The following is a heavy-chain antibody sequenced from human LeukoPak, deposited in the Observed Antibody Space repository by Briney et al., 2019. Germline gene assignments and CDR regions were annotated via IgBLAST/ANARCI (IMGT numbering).Heavy chain of an antibody. J-gene: IGHJ4*02. CDR2: INTDGRST. D-gene: IGHD3-10*01. V-gene: IGHV3-74*01. CDR3: AKERGSGSYYLEGVDY. Sequence: GGSLRLSCAASGFTFSRYWMHWVRQAPGKGLVWVSRINTDGRSTTYADAVKGRFIISRDNAKNTLYLQMNSLRAEDTAVYYCAKERGSGSYYLEGVDYWGQGTLVTVSS. CDR1: GFTFSRYW.